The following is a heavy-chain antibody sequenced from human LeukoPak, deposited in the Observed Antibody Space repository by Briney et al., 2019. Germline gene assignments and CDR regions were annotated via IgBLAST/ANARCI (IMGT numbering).Heavy chain of an antibody. D-gene: IGHD6-13*01. CDR2: ISAYNGNT. Sequence: ASVKVSCKASGYTFTSYGISWVRQAPGQGLEWMGWISAYNGNTNYAQKLQGRVTMTTDTSTSTAYMELRSLRSDDTAVYYCVREMEIAGTSDYWGQGTLVTVSS. V-gene: IGHV1-18*01. CDR1: GYTFTSYG. CDR3: VREMEIAGTSDY. J-gene: IGHJ4*02.